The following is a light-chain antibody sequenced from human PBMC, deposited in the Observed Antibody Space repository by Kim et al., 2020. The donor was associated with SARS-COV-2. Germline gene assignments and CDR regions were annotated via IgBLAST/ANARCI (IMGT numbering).Light chain of an antibody. CDR1: NIGSKS. V-gene: IGLV3-21*04. CDR2: YDS. J-gene: IGLJ3*02. Sequence: SYELTQPPSVSVATGKTARITCGGNNIGSKSVHWYQQKPGLAPVLVIYYDSDRPSGIPERFSGSNSGNTATLTISRVEAGDEADYYCQVWDSSSDHPVFGGGTKLTVL. CDR3: QVWDSSSDHPV.